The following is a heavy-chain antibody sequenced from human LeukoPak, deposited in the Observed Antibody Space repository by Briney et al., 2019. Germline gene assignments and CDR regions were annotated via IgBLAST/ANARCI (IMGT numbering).Heavy chain of an antibody. CDR3: ARVGYWNDGFAFDI. Sequence: PSETLSLTCTVSGGSISSGGYYWSWIRQPPGKGLEWIGYIYHSGSTYYNPSLKSRVTISVDRSKNQFSLKLSSVTAADTAVYYCARVGYWNDGFAFDIWGQGTMVTVSS. CDR1: GGSISSGGYY. CDR2: IYHSGST. V-gene: IGHV4-30-2*01. D-gene: IGHD1-1*01. J-gene: IGHJ3*02.